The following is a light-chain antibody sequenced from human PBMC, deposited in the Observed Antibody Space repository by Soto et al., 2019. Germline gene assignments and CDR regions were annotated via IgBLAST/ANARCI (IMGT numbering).Light chain of an antibody. CDR3: AAWDDSLSGPV. CDR1: SSNIGSNY. J-gene: IGLJ7*01. CDR2: SNN. V-gene: IGLV1-47*02. Sequence: QPVLTQPPSASGTPGQRVTISCSGSSSNIGSNYVYWYQQLPGTAPKLLIYSNNQRPSGVPDRFSGSKSGTSASLAISGLRYEDEADYYCAAWDDSLSGPVFGGGTKLTVL.